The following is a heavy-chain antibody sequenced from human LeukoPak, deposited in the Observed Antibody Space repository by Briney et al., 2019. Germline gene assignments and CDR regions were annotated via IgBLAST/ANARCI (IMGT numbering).Heavy chain of an antibody. D-gene: IGHD3-3*01. CDR2: IYTSGST. Sequence: SETLSLTCTVSGGSISSYYWSWIRQPAGKGLEWIGRIYTSGSTNYNPSLKSRVTMSVDTSKNQFSLKLSSVTAADTAVYYCASMPRYYDFWSGYPLAEYFQHWGQGTLVTVSS. CDR3: ASMPRYYDFWSGYPLAEYFQH. CDR1: GGSISSYY. V-gene: IGHV4-4*07. J-gene: IGHJ1*01.